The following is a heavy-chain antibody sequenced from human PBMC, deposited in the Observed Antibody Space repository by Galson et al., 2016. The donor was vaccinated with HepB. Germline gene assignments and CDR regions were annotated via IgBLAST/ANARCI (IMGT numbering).Heavy chain of an antibody. CDR1: GFTFSTYW. J-gene: IGHJ5*02. D-gene: IGHD2-15*01. CDR2: VNSDGSRT. V-gene: IGHV3-74*01. Sequence: SLRLSCAASGFTFSTYWMHWVRQVPGMGLVWVSRVNSDGSRTTYVDSVKGRFTISRDNAKNTLHLQMNSLRVEDTAVYYCAKRYCSGGSCYHVDHWGQGTLVTVSS. CDR3: AKRYCSGGSCYHVDH.